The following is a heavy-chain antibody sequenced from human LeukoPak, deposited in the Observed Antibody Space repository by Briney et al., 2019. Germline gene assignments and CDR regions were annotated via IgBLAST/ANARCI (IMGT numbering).Heavy chain of an antibody. CDR2: IYPDDSDT. V-gene: IGHV5-51*01. D-gene: IGHD5-18*01. J-gene: IGHJ4*02. CDR1: GYSFTTYW. CDR3: AKLDAAGDY. Sequence: GESLKISCKASGYSFTTYWIGWVRQMPGKGLEWMGIIYPDDSDTKYSPSFQGQVTISADKSISTACLQWSSLKASDTAMYYCAKLDAAGDYWGQGTLVTVSS.